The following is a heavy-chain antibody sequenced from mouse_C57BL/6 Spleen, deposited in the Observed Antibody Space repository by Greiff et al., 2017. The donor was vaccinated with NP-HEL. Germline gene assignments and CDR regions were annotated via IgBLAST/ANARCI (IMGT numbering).Heavy chain of an antibody. CDR2: LDPSDSYT. V-gene: IGHV1-69*01. D-gene: IGHD1-1*01. CDR3: ARKATTAVGYAMDY. CDR1: GYTFTSYW. Sequence: QVQLQQPGAELVMPGASVKLSCKASGYTFTSYWMHWVKQRPGQGLEWIGELDPSDSYTNYNQKFKGKSTLTVDKSSSTAYMQLSSLTSEDSAVYYCARKATTAVGYAMDYWGQGTSVTVSS. J-gene: IGHJ4*01.